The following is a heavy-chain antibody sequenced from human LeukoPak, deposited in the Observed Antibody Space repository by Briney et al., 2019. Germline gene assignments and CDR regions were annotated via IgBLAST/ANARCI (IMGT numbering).Heavy chain of an antibody. Sequence: GGSLRLSCAASGFTVSSNYMSWVRQAPGKGLEWVSVIYSGGSTYYADSVKGRFTISRDNSKNTLYLQMNSLRAEDTAVYYCESPKKGYDPGAFDIWGQGTMVTVSS. CDR3: ESPKKGYDPGAFDI. D-gene: IGHD3-16*01. V-gene: IGHV3-53*01. CDR1: GFTVSSNY. CDR2: IYSGGST. J-gene: IGHJ3*02.